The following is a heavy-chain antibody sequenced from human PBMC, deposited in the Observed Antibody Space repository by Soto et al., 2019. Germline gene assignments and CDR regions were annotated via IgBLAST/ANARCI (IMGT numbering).Heavy chain of an antibody. CDR1: GFTFSSYG. CDR2: ISYDGSNK. CDR3: AKVGRWLQLVY. Sequence: PGGSLRLCCAASGFTFSSYGMHWVRQAPGKGLEWVAVISYDGSNKYYADSVKGRFTISRDNSKNTLYLQMNSLRAEDTAVYYCAKVGRWLQLVYWGQGTLVTVSS. J-gene: IGHJ4*02. D-gene: IGHD5-12*01. V-gene: IGHV3-30*18.